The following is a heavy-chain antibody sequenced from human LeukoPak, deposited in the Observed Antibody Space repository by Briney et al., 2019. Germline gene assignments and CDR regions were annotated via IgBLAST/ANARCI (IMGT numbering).Heavy chain of an antibody. CDR1: GLTFSSYA. CDR2: ISGNGDTT. V-gene: IGHV3-23*01. Sequence: QPGGSLRLSCAASGLTFSSYAMSWVRQPPGKGLEWVSAISGNGDTTYYADSVKGRFTISRDNSKNTLYLQMDSLRAEDTAVYYCAKGTMVRGDRDYWGQGTLVTVTS. CDR3: AKGTMVRGDRDY. D-gene: IGHD3-10*01. J-gene: IGHJ4*02.